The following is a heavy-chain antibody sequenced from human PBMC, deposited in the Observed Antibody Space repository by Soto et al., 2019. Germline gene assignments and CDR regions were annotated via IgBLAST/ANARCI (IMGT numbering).Heavy chain of an antibody. V-gene: IGHV5-10-1*01. Sequence: PGESLKISCKGSGYSFTSYWISWVRQMPGKGLEWMGRIDPSDSYTNYSPSFQGHVTISADKSISTAYLQWSSLKASDTAMYYCARHGDPDTAMVTGYYYYYGMDVWGQGXTVTVSS. CDR1: GYSFTSYW. J-gene: IGHJ6*02. CDR3: ARHGDPDTAMVTGYYYYYGMDV. D-gene: IGHD5-18*01. CDR2: IDPSDSYT.